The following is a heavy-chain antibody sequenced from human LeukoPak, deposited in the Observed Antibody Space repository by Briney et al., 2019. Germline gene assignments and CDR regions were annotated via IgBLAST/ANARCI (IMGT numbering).Heavy chain of an antibody. CDR1: GGTFSSDA. Sequence: ASVKVSCKASGGTFSSDAISWVRQAPGQGLEWMGGIIPIFGTANYAQKFQGRVTITADKSTSTAYMELSSLRSEDTAVYYCAITYYDILTGYYVYDAFDIWGQGTMVTVSS. J-gene: IGHJ3*02. V-gene: IGHV1-69*06. CDR2: IIPIFGTA. CDR3: AITYYDILTGYYVYDAFDI. D-gene: IGHD3-9*01.